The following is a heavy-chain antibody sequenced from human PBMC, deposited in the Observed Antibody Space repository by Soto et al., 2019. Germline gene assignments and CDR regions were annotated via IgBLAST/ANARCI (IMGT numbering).Heavy chain of an antibody. Sequence: GGSLRLSCAASGFTFSSYAMSWVRQAPGKGLEWVSAISGSGGSTYYADSVKGRFTISRDNSKNTLYLQMNSLGAEDTAVYYCAKALYYYDSSGYQWGQGTLVTVSS. D-gene: IGHD3-22*01. CDR2: ISGSGGST. CDR1: GFTFSSYA. J-gene: IGHJ4*02. V-gene: IGHV3-23*01. CDR3: AKALYYYDSSGYQ.